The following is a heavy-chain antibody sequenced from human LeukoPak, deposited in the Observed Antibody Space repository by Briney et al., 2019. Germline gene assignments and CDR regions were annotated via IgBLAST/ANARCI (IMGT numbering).Heavy chain of an antibody. CDR3: ARESDGYNYRVLFDY. J-gene: IGHJ4*02. CDR1: GYTFTSYY. D-gene: IGHD5-24*01. Sequence: SVKVSCKASGYTFTSYYMHWVRQAPGQGLEWMGGIIPIFGTANYAQKFQGRVTITADESTSTAYMELSSLRSEDTAVYYCARESDGYNYRVLFDYWGQGTLVTVSS. V-gene: IGHV1-69*13. CDR2: IIPIFGTA.